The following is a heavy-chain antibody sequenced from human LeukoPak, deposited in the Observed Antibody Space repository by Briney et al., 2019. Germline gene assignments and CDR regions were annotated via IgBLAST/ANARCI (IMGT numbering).Heavy chain of an antibody. J-gene: IGHJ4*02. CDR3: ATDLLDY. CDR1: GFTFSNAW. V-gene: IGHV3-15*01. CDR2: IKRKTEGGTT. Sequence: GGSLRLSCAASGFTFSNAWMSWVRQAPGKGLEWVGRIKRKTEGGTTEYAAPVKGRFTISRDDSENTVYLQMSGLKTEDTAMYYCATDLLDYWGQGTLVTVSS.